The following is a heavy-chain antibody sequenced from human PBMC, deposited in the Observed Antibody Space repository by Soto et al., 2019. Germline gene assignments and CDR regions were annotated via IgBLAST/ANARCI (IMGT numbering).Heavy chain of an antibody. J-gene: IGHJ6*02. V-gene: IGHV3-13*04. CDR1: GFTFSDYY. Sequence: PGGSLRLSCAASGFTFSDYYMTWIRQAPGNGLEWVSAIGTAGDTYYPGSVKGRFTISRENAKNSLYLQMNSLRAGDTAVYYCARDIMISTGAASYGMDVWGQGTTVTVSS. CDR2: IGTAGDT. D-gene: IGHD7-27*01. CDR3: ARDIMISTGAASYGMDV.